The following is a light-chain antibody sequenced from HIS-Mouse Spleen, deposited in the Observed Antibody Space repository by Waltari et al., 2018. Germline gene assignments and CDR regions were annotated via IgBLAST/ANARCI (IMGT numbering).Light chain of an antibody. Sequence: SYELTQPPSVSVSPGQTARITCSGDALPKKYAYWYQQKSGQAPGLVIHEDSKRPSGIPERFSGSSSGTMATLTISGAQVDDEADYYCYSTDSSGNHRVFGGGTKLTVL. V-gene: IGLV3-10*01. CDR2: EDS. J-gene: IGLJ2*01. CDR3: YSTDSSGNHRV. CDR1: ALPKKY.